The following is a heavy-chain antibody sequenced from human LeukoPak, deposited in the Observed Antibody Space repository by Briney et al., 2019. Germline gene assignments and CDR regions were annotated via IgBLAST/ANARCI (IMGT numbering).Heavy chain of an antibody. Sequence: ASVKVSCKASGGTFSSYAISWVRQAPGQGPEWMGWINTHSGNPTHAQGFTGRFVFSLDPAVSTAYLQINNLKPEDTGVYYCARGRPLLDSWGQGTLVIVSS. CDR1: GGTFSSYA. CDR2: INTHSGNP. J-gene: IGHJ4*02. CDR3: ARGRPLLDS. V-gene: IGHV7-4-1*02.